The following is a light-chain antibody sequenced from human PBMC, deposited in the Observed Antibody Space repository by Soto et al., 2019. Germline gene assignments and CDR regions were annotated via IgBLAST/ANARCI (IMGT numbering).Light chain of an antibody. J-gene: IGLJ3*02. Sequence: QSVLTQPPSASGTPGQRVTISCSGSGSNIGSHDVYWYQPLPGTAPKVLIYRNDQRPSAVPDRFSASRSGTSASLAISGLRSEDEAEYYCVAWDDSLSGRVFGGGTKVTVL. CDR2: RND. CDR3: VAWDDSLSGRV. V-gene: IGLV1-47*02. CDR1: GSNIGSHD.